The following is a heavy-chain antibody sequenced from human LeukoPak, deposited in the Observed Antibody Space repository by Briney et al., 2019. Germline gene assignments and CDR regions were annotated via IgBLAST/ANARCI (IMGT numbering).Heavy chain of an antibody. CDR3: ARDREGSRPNFDY. CDR2: ISSSSSYI. J-gene: IGHJ4*02. V-gene: IGHV3-21*01. D-gene: IGHD1-26*01. Sequence: GGSLRLSCAASGFTFSSYSMNWVRQAPGKGLEWVSSISSSSSYIYYADSVKGRFTISRDNAKNSLYLRMNSLRAEDTAVYYCARDREGSRPNFDYWGQGTLVTVSS. CDR1: GFTFSSYS.